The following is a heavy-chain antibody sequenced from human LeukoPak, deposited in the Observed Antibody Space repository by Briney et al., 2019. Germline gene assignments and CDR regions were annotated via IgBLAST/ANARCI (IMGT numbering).Heavy chain of an antibody. D-gene: IGHD3/OR15-3a*01. CDR1: GFTLGDTW. CDR2: IKQDGSEK. J-gene: IGHJ4*02. Sequence: GGSLTLSCAASGFTLGDTWMNWVRQAPGQGPEWVANIKQDGSEKFYVASVKGRFTISRDNAKNSLYLQMNSLRAEDTALYYCATSYDMGWLIGYWGQGTLVTVSS. V-gene: IGHV3-7*03. CDR3: ATSYDMGWLIGY.